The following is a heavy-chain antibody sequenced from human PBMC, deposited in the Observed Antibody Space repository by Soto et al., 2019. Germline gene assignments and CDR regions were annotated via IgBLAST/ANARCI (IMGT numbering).Heavy chain of an antibody. J-gene: IGHJ4*02. Sequence: QVQLVQSAAEVKKPGASVKVSCKTSGYIFTNYGISWVRQAPGQGLEWMGWISAYDGLTNHSQKFQGRVTMTTDTSTSTAYMELRSLRSDDAAVYYCARVRYHDTSGYYDVDYWGQGTLVTVSS. CDR1: GYIFTNYG. CDR3: ARVRYHDTSGYYDVDY. V-gene: IGHV1-18*01. D-gene: IGHD3-22*01. CDR2: ISAYDGLT.